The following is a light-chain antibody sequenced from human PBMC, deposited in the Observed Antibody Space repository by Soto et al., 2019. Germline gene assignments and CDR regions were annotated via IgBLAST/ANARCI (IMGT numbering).Light chain of an antibody. J-gene: IGKJ5*01. V-gene: IGKV3-11*01. CDR3: QQRSDWPPIT. CDR2: DAS. Sequence: EIVLTQSPGTLPLSPGDRGTLSCRASQSISSYLAWYQQKPGQSPRLLIYDASNRATGIPARFSGSGSGTDFTLTISSLEPEDFAVYYCQQRSDWPPITFGQGTRLEIK. CDR1: QSISSY.